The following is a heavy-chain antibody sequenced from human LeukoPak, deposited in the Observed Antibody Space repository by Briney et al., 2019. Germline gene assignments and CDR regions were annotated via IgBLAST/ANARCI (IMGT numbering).Heavy chain of an antibody. V-gene: IGHV3-21*04. CDR1: GFTFSSYS. CDR2: ISSSSSYI. Sequence: GGSLRLSCAASGFTFSSYSMNWVRQAPGKGLEWVSSISSSSSYIYYADSVKGRFTISRDNAKNSLYLQMNNLRAEDTAVYYCAKGRRTPLVATITKSWIDYWGQGTLVTVSS. D-gene: IGHD5-12*01. J-gene: IGHJ4*02. CDR3: AKGRRTPLVATITKSWIDY.